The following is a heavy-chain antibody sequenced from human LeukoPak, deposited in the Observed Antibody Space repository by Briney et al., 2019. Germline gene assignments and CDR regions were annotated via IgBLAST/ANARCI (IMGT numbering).Heavy chain of an antibody. CDR1: GFTFSSHW. CDR2: ISSDGSST. CDR3: ARGYYYGSGREAFDI. J-gene: IGHJ3*02. Sequence: GGSLRLSCAASGFTFSSHWMHWVRQAPGKGLVWVSRISSDGSSTSFADSVKGRFTISRDNSKNTLYLQMNSLRAEDTAVYYCARGYYYGSGREAFDIWGQGTMVTVSS. D-gene: IGHD3-10*01. V-gene: IGHV3-74*01.